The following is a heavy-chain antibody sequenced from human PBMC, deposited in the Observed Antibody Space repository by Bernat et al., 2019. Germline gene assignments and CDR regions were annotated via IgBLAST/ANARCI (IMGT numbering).Heavy chain of an antibody. D-gene: IGHD2-15*01. CDR1: GFTFSSYG. CDR2: ISYDGSNK. J-gene: IGHJ6*02. Sequence: QVQLVESGGGVVQPGRSLRLSCAASGFTFSSYGMHWVRQAPGKGLEWVAVISYDGSNKYYADSVKGRFTISRDNSKNTLYLQMNSLRAEDTAVYYCAKLEDIGYCSGGSCYKGYYYYGMDVWGQGTTVTVSS. CDR3: AKLEDIGYCSGGSCYKGYYYYGMDV. V-gene: IGHV3-30*18.